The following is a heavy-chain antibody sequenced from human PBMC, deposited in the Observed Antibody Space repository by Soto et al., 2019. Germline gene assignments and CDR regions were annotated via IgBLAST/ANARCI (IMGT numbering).Heavy chain of an antibody. V-gene: IGHV4-59*01. CDR1: GASISSYY. J-gene: IGHJ4*02. D-gene: IGHD6-19*01. CDR3: AKEGEAVAGTMGAVDY. CDR2: IYYSGST. Sequence: QVQLQESGPGLVKPSETLSLTCTVSGASISSYYWSWIRQPPGKGLEWVGYIYYSGSTNYNPSLKSRVTISLDTSKNQFSLKLSSVTAADTAVYYCAKEGEAVAGTMGAVDYWGQGTLVTVSS.